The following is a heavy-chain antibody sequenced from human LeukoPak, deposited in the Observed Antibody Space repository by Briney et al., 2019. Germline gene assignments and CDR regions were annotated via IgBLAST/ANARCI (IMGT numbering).Heavy chain of an antibody. D-gene: IGHD2-21*01. CDR2: INPNSGGT. Sequence: ASVKVSCKASRHTFTSYYMHWVRQAHRQGLDWMTSINPNSGGTNYPQKFQGRVTMTRDTSISTAYMELSRLRSDDTAVYSCARDTAIVVVIAFDIWGQGTMVTVSS. CDR1: RHTFTSYY. V-gene: IGHV1-2*02. J-gene: IGHJ3*02. CDR3: ARDTAIVVVIAFDI.